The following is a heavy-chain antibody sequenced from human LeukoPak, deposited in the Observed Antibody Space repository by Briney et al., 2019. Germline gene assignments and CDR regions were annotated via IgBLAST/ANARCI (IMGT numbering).Heavy chain of an antibody. V-gene: IGHV4-39*05. D-gene: IGHD3-22*01. CDR1: GGSIRSSYYY. J-gene: IGHJ4*02. Sequence: SETPSLTCTVSGGSIRSSYYYWGWIRQPPGKGLEWIGSIYDSGSTYYNPSLKSRVTISVDTSKNQFSLKLNSVTAADTAVYYCANSYYYDSSGYYNWGQGTLVTVSS. CDR2: IYDSGST. CDR3: ANSYYYDSSGYYN.